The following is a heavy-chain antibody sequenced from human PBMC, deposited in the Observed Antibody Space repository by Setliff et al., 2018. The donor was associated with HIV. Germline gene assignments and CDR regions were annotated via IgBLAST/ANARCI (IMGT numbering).Heavy chain of an antibody. CDR3: AKTSVGATGLYAFDI. Sequence: PSETLSLTCTVSGGSISSGSYYWSWIRQPPGKGLEWIGTIYHSGSTYSNPSLKSRVTISVDTSKNQFSLKLTSVTAADTAVYYCAKTSVGATGLYAFDIWGQGTMVTVSS. CDR1: GGSISSGSYY. CDR2: IYHSGST. J-gene: IGHJ3*02. D-gene: IGHD1-26*01. V-gene: IGHV4-39*01.